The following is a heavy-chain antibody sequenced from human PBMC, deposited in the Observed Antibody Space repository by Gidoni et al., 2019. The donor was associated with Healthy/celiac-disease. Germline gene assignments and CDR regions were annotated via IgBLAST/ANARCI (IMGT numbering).Heavy chain of an antibody. CDR3: ASLYFLSAFDI. CDR2: IKQDGSEK. D-gene: IGHD3-9*01. CDR1: GFTFSSYW. Sequence: EVQLVESGGGLVQPGGSLRLSCAASGFTFSSYWMSWVRQAPGKGLEWVANIKQDGSEKYYVDSVKGRFTISRDNAKNSLYLQMNSLRAEDTAVYYCASLYFLSAFDIWGQGTMVTVSS. V-gene: IGHV3-7*01. J-gene: IGHJ3*02.